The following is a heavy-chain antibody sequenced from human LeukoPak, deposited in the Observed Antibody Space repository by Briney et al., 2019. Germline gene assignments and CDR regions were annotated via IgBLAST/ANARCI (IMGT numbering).Heavy chain of an antibody. CDR1: GGSISSYY. D-gene: IGHD5-18*01. J-gene: IGHJ4*02. Sequence: TSETLSLTCTVSGGSISSYYWSWIRQPPGKGLEWIGYIYYSGSTNYNPSLKSRVTISVDTSKNQISLKLSSVTAADTAVYYCARAQRGYSYGLYFDYWGQGTLVTVSS. CDR2: IYYSGST. V-gene: IGHV4-59*01. CDR3: ARAQRGYSYGLYFDY.